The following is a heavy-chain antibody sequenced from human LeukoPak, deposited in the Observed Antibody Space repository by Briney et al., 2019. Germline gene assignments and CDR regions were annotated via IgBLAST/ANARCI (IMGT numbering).Heavy chain of an antibody. CDR3: VRSLRSADF. J-gene: IGHJ4*02. V-gene: IGHV3-74*01. CDR2: ISTDGSQT. Sequence: GGSLRLSCAASGFTFSSFSMIWVRQAPGKGLMWVSQISTDGSQTFYADSVKGRFTISRDNAKNTLFLQMDSLRPEDTAVYYCVRSLRSADFWGQGTLVTVSS. CDR1: GFTFSSFS.